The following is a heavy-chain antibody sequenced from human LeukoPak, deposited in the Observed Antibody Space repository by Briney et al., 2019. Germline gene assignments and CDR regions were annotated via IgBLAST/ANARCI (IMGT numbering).Heavy chain of an antibody. CDR2: TYYSGST. V-gene: IGHV4-59*08. J-gene: IGHJ3*02. D-gene: IGHD5-18*01. Sequence: PSETLSLTCTVSGGSISSYYWSWIRPPPGKGLEWIGYTYYSGSTNYNPSLKSRVTISVDTSKNQFSLKLSSVTAADTAVYYCARRSYGLFGDAFDIWGQGTMVTVSS. CDR1: GGSISSYY. CDR3: ARRSYGLFGDAFDI.